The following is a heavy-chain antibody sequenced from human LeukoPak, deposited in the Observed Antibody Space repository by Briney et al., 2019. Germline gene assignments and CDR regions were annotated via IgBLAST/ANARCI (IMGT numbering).Heavy chain of an antibody. CDR1: GFTVSSNY. Sequence: GGSLRLSCAASGFTVSSNYISWVRQAPGKGLEWVSVIYSGGSTYYADSVKGRFTISRDNSKNTLYLQMNSLRAEDTAVYYCARELDSSGRTDAFDIWGQGTMVTVSS. J-gene: IGHJ3*02. CDR2: IYSGGST. D-gene: IGHD3-22*01. CDR3: ARELDSSGRTDAFDI. V-gene: IGHV3-66*01.